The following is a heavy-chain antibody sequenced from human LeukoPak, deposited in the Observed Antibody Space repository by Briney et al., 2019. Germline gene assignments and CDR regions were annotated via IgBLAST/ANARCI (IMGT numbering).Heavy chain of an antibody. J-gene: IGHJ4*02. CDR2: ISYDGSNK. D-gene: IGHD6-19*01. Sequence: GGSLRLSCAASGFTFSSYGMYWVRQAPGKGLEWVAVISYDGSNKYYADSVKGRFTISRDNSKNTLYLQMNSLRAEDTAVYYCAKDLQAGHFDYWGQGTLVTVSS. V-gene: IGHV3-30*18. CDR1: GFTFSSYG. CDR3: AKDLQAGHFDY.